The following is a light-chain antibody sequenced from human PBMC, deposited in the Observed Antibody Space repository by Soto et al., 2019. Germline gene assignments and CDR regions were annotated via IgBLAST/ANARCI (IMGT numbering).Light chain of an antibody. J-gene: IGLJ2*01. CDR3: CSYAGSSAFE. Sequence: QSALSQPVSVSGSPGQSITISCTGTSSDVGRYNLVSWYQQRAGKAPKLMIYEVTKRPSGVSNRFSGSKSGNTASLTISGLQAEDEADYYCCSYAGSSAFEFGGGTQLTVL. CDR1: SSDVGRYNL. V-gene: IGLV2-23*02. CDR2: EVT.